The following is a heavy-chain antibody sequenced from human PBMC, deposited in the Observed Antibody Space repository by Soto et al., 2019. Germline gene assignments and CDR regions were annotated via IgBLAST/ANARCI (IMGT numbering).Heavy chain of an antibody. CDR1: GGTFSSYA. Sequence: QVQLVQSGAEVKKPVSSVKVSCKASGGTFSSYAISWVRQAPGQGLEWMGGIIPIFGTANYAQKFQVRITITADESTSTAYMELSRLRSEDTAVYYCARGEEDIVVVPSWFDPWGQGTLVTVSS. J-gene: IGHJ5*02. D-gene: IGHD2-2*01. CDR2: IIPIFGTA. V-gene: IGHV1-69*01. CDR3: ARGEEDIVVVPSWFDP.